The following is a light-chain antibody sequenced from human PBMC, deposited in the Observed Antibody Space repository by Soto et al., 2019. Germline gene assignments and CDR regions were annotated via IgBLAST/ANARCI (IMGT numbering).Light chain of an antibody. CDR1: SSDVGGYNY. V-gene: IGLV2-14*01. Sequence: QSALTQPASVSGSPGQSITISCTGTSSDVGGYNYVSWYLQYPGKAPKLLIYEVSNRPSGVSNRFSGSKSDNTASLTISGLQAEDEAYYYCSSYTSSSSLYVFGTGTKLTVL. J-gene: IGLJ1*01. CDR3: SSYTSSSSLYV. CDR2: EVS.